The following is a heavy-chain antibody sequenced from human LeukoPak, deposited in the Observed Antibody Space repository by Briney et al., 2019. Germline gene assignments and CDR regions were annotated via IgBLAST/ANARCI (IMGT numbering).Heavy chain of an antibody. CDR1: GGTFSTFS. Sequence: GASVKVSCKASGGTFSTFSITWVRQAPGQGLEWMGGIIPVFGTANYAQQFQGRVTVATDESTSTAYLELSSLRSEDTAIYYCARVDRYHYYLDVWGQGTTVTVFS. J-gene: IGHJ6*03. CDR3: ARVDRYHYYLDV. CDR2: IIPVFGTA. V-gene: IGHV1-69*05.